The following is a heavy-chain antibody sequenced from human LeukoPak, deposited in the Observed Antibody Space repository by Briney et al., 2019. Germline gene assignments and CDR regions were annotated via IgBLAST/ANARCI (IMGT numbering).Heavy chain of an antibody. Sequence: GASWKSSGKASGYTFTSYDINWGRQATGQGLGGRGGMNPNSGNTGYAQKFQGRVTMTRNTSISTAYMELSSLRSEDTAVYYCARDPHDYGGNRFDPWGQGTLVTVSS. D-gene: IGHD4-23*01. J-gene: IGHJ5*02. CDR1: GYTFTSYD. V-gene: IGHV1-8*01. CDR3: ARDPHDYGGNRFDP. CDR2: MNPNSGNT.